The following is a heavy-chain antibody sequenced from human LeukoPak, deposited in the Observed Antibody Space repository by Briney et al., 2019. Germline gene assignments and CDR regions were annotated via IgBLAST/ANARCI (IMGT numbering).Heavy chain of an antibody. Sequence: PSETLSLTCTVSGGSISSSSYYWGWIRQPPGKGLEWIGSIYYSGSTYYNPSLKSRVTISVDTSKNQFSLKLSSVTAADTAVYYCARHETARGAGLWGSYRYRSFDYWGQGTLVTVSS. CDR3: ARHETARGAGLWGSYRYRSFDY. V-gene: IGHV4-39*01. J-gene: IGHJ4*02. D-gene: IGHD3-16*02. CDR1: GGSISSSSYY. CDR2: IYYSGST.